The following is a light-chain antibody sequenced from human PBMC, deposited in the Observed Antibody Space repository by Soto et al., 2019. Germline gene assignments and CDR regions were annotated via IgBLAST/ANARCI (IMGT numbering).Light chain of an antibody. Sequence: EIVLTQSPGTLSLSPGESATHSCRASQSVSSSYLAWYQQKPGQAPRLLIYGASSRATGIPNRFSGSGSGTDFTLTISRLEPEDFAVYYCQQYSSSPLTFGQGTKVEIK. CDR3: QQYSSSPLT. V-gene: IGKV3-20*01. CDR1: QSVSSSY. CDR2: GAS. J-gene: IGKJ1*01.